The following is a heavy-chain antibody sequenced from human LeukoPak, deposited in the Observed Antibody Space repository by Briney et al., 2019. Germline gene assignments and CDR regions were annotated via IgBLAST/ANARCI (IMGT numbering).Heavy chain of an antibody. CDR3: AKDLMIGFGGVISEIDS. V-gene: IGHV3-30*18. J-gene: IGHJ4*02. CDR2: ISDDGYNK. D-gene: IGHD3-16*02. CDR1: GFTFSSYG. Sequence: PGRSLRLSCAASGFTFSSYGMHWVRQAPGKGLEWVTFISDDGYNKYYVDSVKGRFTISRDNSKNTLSLQMNSLRAEDTALYYCAKDLMIGFGGVISEIDSWGQGTLVTASS.